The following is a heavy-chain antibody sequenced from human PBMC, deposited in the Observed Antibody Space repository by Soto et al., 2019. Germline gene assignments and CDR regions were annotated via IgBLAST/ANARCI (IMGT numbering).Heavy chain of an antibody. CDR2: ISPYNGDT. V-gene: IGHV1-18*01. CDR1: GYTFTSHG. Sequence: QVQLMQSGAEVKKPGASVKVSCKTSGYTFTSHGISWVRQAPGQGLEWMGWISPYNGDTNYAQKLQGRVSVTTDSSTRTAYMELRSLRSEDTAVYYCARMVRGSTVGYYYYMDVWGKGTTVTVSS. CDR3: ARMVRGSTVGYYYYMDV. D-gene: IGHD3-10*01. J-gene: IGHJ6*03.